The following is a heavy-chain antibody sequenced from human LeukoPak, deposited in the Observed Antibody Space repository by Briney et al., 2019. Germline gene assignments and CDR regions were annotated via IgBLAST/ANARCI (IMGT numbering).Heavy chain of an antibody. CDR3: AKDRIKVVPAAPASYYGMDV. Sequence: PGGSLRLSCAASGFTFSDYYMSWIRQAPGKGLEWVSYISSSGSTIYYADSVKGRFTISRDNSKDTLNLKMNSLRAEDPAVYYCAKDRIKVVPAAPASYYGMDVWGQGTTVAVSS. CDR2: ISSSGSTI. D-gene: IGHD2-2*01. CDR1: GFTFSDYY. V-gene: IGHV3-11*01. J-gene: IGHJ6*02.